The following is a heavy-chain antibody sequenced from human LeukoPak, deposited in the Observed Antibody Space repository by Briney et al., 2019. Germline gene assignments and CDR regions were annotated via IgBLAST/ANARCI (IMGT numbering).Heavy chain of an antibody. CDR1: SYTFTSYG. Sequence: ASVKVSCKASSYTFTSYGISWVRQAPGQGLEWMGWISGYKANTKYAQKFQGRVTMTTDTSTSTAYMELRSLRSEDTAVYYCAGAYYDFWSGYSLGGMDVWGQGTTVTVSS. V-gene: IGHV1-18*01. J-gene: IGHJ6*02. D-gene: IGHD3-3*01. CDR2: ISGYKANT. CDR3: AGAYYDFWSGYSLGGMDV.